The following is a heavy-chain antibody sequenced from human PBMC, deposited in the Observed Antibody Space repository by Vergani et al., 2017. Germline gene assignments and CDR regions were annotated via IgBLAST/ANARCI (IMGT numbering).Heavy chain of an antibody. Sequence: QVQLQESGPGLVKPSETLSLTCTVSGGSISSYYWSWIRQPPGXGLERIGYIYSSGSTNYNPSLKSRVTISVDTSKNQFSLKLSSVTAADTAVYYCARHYFGSFGGYYYGSGSEAPALDIWGQGTMVTVSS. CDR2: IYSSGST. V-gene: IGHV4-59*08. CDR3: ARHYFGSFGGYYYGSGSEAPALDI. J-gene: IGHJ3*02. CDR1: GGSISSYY. D-gene: IGHD3-10*01.